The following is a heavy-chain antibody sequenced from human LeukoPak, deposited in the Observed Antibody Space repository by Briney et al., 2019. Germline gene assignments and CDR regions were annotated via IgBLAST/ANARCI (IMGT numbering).Heavy chain of an antibody. CDR1: GYTFTDYA. J-gene: IGHJ6*03. CDR3: ARVIRDSSSWTFYYYFYYMDV. D-gene: IGHD6-13*01. Sequence: GASVKVSCKASGYTFTDYALHWVRQAPGQSLEWMGWITTGRGETRYSQEFQRRITFTRDTSASTVYMDLSDLRSEDTAVYYCARVIRDSSSWTFYYYFYYMDVWGKGTTVTVSS. CDR2: ITTGRGET. V-gene: IGHV1-3*03.